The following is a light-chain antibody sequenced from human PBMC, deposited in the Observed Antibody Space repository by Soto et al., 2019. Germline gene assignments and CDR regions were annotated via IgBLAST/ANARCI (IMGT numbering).Light chain of an antibody. CDR2: EVS. Sequence: QSALTQPASVSGSPGQSITISCTGTSSEVGGYNYVSWYQQHPGKAPKLMIYEVSNRPSGVSNRFSGSKSGNTASLTLSGLQAEDEADYYCSSYTSSSTVVFGGGTKLTVL. J-gene: IGLJ2*01. CDR1: SSEVGGYNY. V-gene: IGLV2-14*01. CDR3: SSYTSSSTVV.